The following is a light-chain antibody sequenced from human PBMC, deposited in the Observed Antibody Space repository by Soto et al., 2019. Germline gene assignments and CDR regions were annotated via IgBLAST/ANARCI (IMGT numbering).Light chain of an antibody. CDR2: AAS. Sequence: DIQMTQSPSSLSASVGDRVTITCRAGQNIFSSLNWYQQKPGKAPKLLIYAASSLQSGVPSRFSGSGSGTDFTLTITSLQPEDFATYYCQQSYNSPPINFGQGTRLEIK. J-gene: IGKJ5*01. V-gene: IGKV1-39*01. CDR1: QNIFSS. CDR3: QQSYNSPPIN.